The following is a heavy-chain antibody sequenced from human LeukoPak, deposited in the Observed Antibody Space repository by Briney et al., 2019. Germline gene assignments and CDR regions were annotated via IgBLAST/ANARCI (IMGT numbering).Heavy chain of an antibody. Sequence: GGSLRLSCAASGSIISRYDRHWVRQATGKGLEWVSVMGAAGDTYYSGSVKGRFTISRGNVKNSVYIQMNGLRAGDTAVYYCVVKDPFGMTWESWGQGTLVTVPS. CDR1: GSIISRYD. D-gene: IGHD2-21*01. J-gene: IGHJ4*02. CDR3: VVKDPFGMTWES. V-gene: IGHV3-13*01. CDR2: MGAAGDT.